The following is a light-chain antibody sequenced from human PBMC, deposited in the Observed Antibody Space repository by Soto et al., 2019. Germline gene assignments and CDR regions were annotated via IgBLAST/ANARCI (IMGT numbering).Light chain of an antibody. CDR2: LAS. CDR3: HHYGPAPWT. V-gene: IGKV3-20*01. Sequence: EIVLTQSPGTLSLSPGERATLSCRASQTVRGNYLAWFQQRPGQPPRLLIYLASTRAAGVPDRFSGSGSGTEFSLTINRLEAEDFAVYYCHHYGPAPWTFGQGTKVAIK. CDR1: QTVRGNY. J-gene: IGKJ1*01.